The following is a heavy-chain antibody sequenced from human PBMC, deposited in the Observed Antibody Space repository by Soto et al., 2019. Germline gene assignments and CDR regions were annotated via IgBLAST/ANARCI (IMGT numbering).Heavy chain of an antibody. V-gene: IGHV3-9*01. D-gene: IGHD6-13*01. J-gene: IGHJ1*01. CDR1: GFTFDDYA. Sequence: EVQLVESGGGLVQPGRSLRLSCAASGFTFDDYAMHWVRQVPGKGREWVSGINWNSGSIGYADSVKGRFAIYRDNAKTSLQLQMNSLRGEDTAFYYCVKDESINWYSGHFRHWGQGTLVTVSS. CDR2: INWNSGSI. CDR3: VKDESINWYSGHFRH.